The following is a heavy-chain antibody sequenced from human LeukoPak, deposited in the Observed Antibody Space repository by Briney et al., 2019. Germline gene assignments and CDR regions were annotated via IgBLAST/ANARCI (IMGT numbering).Heavy chain of an antibody. CDR1: GGSMSSYY. V-gene: IGHV4-59*01. J-gene: IGHJ4*02. D-gene: IGHD6-13*01. Sequence: SETLSLTCTVSGGSMSSYYLSWIRQPPGKGLEWIGYISYSGSANYNPSLKSRLTMSVATPNNQFSLELSSVTRADTAVYYCSREGSAADDYSHVWSQGTLVTVSS. CDR2: ISYSGSA. CDR3: SREGSAADDYSHV.